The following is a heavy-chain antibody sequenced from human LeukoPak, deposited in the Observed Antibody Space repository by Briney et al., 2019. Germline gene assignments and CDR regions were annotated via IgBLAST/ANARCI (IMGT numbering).Heavy chain of an antibody. V-gene: IGHV5-51*01. CDR2: IYPGDSDT. CDR3: ARHPRGVGATFQH. CDR1: GYSFTSYW. D-gene: IGHD1-26*01. J-gene: IGHJ1*01. Sequence: GESLKISCKGSGYSFTSYWIGWVRQMPGKGLEWMGIIYPGDSDTRYSPSFQGQVTISADNSIRTAYLQWSSLKASDTAMYYCARHPRGVGATFQHWGQGTLVTVSS.